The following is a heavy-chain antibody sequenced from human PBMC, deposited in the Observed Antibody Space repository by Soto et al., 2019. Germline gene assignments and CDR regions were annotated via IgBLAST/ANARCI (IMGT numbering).Heavy chain of an antibody. J-gene: IGHJ4*02. CDR1: GNSFTTYY. D-gene: IGHD3-22*01. Sequence: ASVKVSCKASGNSFTTYYMHWVRQAPGQGLEWMGIINPSGGRTTYAQKFQGRVTMTRDTSTSTFHMELSSLTSEDTAVYYCAGLYHYDSSGYYDYWGQGTLVTAPQ. CDR2: INPSGGRT. CDR3: AGLYHYDSSGYYDY. V-gene: IGHV1-46*01.